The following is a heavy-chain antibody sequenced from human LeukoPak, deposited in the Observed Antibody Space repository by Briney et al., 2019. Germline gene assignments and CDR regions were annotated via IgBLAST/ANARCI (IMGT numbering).Heavy chain of an antibody. V-gene: IGHV4-59*01. CDR1: GGSISSYY. Sequence: SETLSLTCTVSGGSISSYYWSWIRQPPGKGLEWIGYIYYSGSTNYNPSLKSRVTISVDTSKNQFSLKLSSVTAADTAVYYCARDYGSGWSDYRGQGTLVTVSS. D-gene: IGHD6-19*01. CDR2: IYYSGST. CDR3: ARDYGSGWSDY. J-gene: IGHJ4*02.